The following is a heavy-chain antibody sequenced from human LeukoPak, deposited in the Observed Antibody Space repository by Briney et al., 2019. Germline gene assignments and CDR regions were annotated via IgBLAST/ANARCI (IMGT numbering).Heavy chain of an antibody. Sequence: ASVKVSCKASGYTFTSYYMHWVRQAPGQGLEWMGIINPSGGSTSYAQKFQGRVTMTRDMSTSTVYMGLSSLRSEDTAVYYCARVGAHYYDSSGYYYLDYWGQGTLVTVSS. CDR2: INPSGGST. J-gene: IGHJ4*02. CDR3: ARVGAHYYDSSGYYYLDY. CDR1: GYTFTSYY. D-gene: IGHD3-22*01. V-gene: IGHV1-46*01.